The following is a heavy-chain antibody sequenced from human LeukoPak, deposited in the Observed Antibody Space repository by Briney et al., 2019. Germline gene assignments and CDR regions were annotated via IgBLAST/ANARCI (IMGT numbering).Heavy chain of an antibody. Sequence: GESLKISCKGSGYSFTSYGISWVRQAPGQGLEWMGWISAYNGNTNYAQKLQGRVTMTTDTSTSTAYMEPRSLRSDDTAVYYCARPSEFGEPSPYNWFDPWGQGTLVTVSS. V-gene: IGHV1-18*01. D-gene: IGHD3-10*01. CDR3: ARPSEFGEPSPYNWFDP. CDR1: GYSFTSYG. CDR2: ISAYNGNT. J-gene: IGHJ5*02.